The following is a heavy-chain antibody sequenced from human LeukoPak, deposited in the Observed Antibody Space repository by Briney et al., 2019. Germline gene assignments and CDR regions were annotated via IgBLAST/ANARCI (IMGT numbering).Heavy chain of an antibody. Sequence: SVKVSCKASGGTFSSYAISWLRQAPGQGLEWMGGIIPIFGIANYAQKFQGRVTITADKSTSTAYMELSSLRSEDTAVYYCARALWYMTTVTYNWFDPWGQGTLVTVSS. V-gene: IGHV1-69*10. CDR1: GGTFSSYA. CDR2: IIPIFGIA. CDR3: ARALWYMTTVTYNWFDP. J-gene: IGHJ5*02. D-gene: IGHD4-11*01.